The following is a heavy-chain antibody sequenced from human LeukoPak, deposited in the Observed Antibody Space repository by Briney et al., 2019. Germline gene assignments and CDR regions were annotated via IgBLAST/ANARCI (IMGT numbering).Heavy chain of an antibody. CDR2: IYYSGST. V-gene: IGHV4-59*07. CDR3: ARSVPDCSSTSCYWVGAFDI. D-gene: IGHD2-2*01. J-gene: IGHJ3*02. Sequence: SDTLSLTCTASCGSISSYYWSWIRQPPGNGLEWIGYIYYSGSTNYNPSLKSRVTISVDTSKNQFSLKLSSVTAADTAVYYCARSVPDCSSTSCYWVGAFDIWGQGTMVTVSS. CDR1: CGSISSYY.